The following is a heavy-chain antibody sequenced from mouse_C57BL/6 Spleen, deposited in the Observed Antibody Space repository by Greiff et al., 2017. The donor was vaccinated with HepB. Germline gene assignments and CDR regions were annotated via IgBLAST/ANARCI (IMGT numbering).Heavy chain of an antibody. CDR2: IDPSDSET. V-gene: IGHV1-52*01. J-gene: IGHJ4*01. D-gene: IGHD2-2*01. CDR1: GYTFTSYW. CDR3: AVWLRQKGYAMDY. Sequence: QVQLQQPGAELVRPGSSVKLSCKASGYTFTSYWMHWVKQRPIQGLEWIGNIDPSDSETHYNQKFKDKATLTVDKSSSTADMQLSSLTSEDSAVYYCAVWLRQKGYAMDYWGQGTTVTVSS.